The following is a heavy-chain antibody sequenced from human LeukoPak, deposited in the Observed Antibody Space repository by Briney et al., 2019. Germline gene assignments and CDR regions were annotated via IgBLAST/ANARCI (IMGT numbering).Heavy chain of an antibody. Sequence: SETLSLTCSVSGGSISSGNCYWSWVRQPAGRGLEWLGRIHTRGSTNYNPSLKSRLTMSLDTSKDQFSLKLTSVTAADTAVYFCARTDLLTGYYYFDYWGQGALVTVSS. CDR1: GGSISSGNCY. D-gene: IGHD3-9*01. V-gene: IGHV4-61*02. CDR2: IHTRGST. CDR3: ARTDLLTGYYYFDY. J-gene: IGHJ4*02.